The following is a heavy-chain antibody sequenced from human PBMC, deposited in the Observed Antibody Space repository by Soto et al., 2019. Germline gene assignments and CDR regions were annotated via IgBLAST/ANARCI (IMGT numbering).Heavy chain of an antibody. CDR1: GDSISSNNW. CDR2: IYHSGST. D-gene: IGHD5-18*01. Sequence: QVQLRESGPGLVKPSGTLSLTCAVSGDSISSNNWWSWVRQPPGKGLAWIGEIYHSGSTHYNPSLKSRVTISVDTSKNQFSLRLRSVTAEDTAVYYCASWFGYSYAFNYWGQGTLVTVSS. V-gene: IGHV4-4*02. CDR3: ASWFGYSYAFNY. J-gene: IGHJ4*02.